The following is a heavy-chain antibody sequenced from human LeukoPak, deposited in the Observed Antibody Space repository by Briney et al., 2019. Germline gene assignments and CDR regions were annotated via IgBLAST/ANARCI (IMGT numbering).Heavy chain of an antibody. CDR2: MNPNSGNT. J-gene: IGHJ4*02. V-gene: IGHV1-8*01. CDR3: ARGGVRGVVVPAAIRGSPPDY. D-gene: IGHD2-2*01. CDR1: GYTFTSYD. Sequence: ASVKVSCKASGYTFTSYDINWVRQATGQELEWMGWMNPNSGNTGYAQKFQGRVTMTRNTSISTAYMELSSLRSEDTAVYYCARGGVRGVVVPAAIRGSPPDYWGQGTLVTVSS.